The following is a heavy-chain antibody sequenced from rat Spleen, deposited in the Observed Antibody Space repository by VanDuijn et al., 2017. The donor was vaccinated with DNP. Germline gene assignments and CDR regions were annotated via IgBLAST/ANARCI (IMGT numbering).Heavy chain of an antibody. CDR3: ARQGAGYFDY. CDR2: VTSSGGST. V-gene: IGHV5S13*01. Sequence: EVQLVESGGGLVQPGRSLKLSCAASGFTFNKYGMAWVRQAPGKGLEWVASVTSSGGSTYYPDSVKGRFIISRDNARNTLYLQMNSLRSEDTATYYCARQGAGYFDYWGQGVMVTVSS. D-gene: IGHD4-3*01. CDR1: GFTFNKYG. J-gene: IGHJ2*01.